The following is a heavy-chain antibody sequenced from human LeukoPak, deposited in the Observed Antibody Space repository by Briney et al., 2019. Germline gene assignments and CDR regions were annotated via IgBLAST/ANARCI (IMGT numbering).Heavy chain of an antibody. D-gene: IGHD6-13*01. CDR2: IRYDGSNK. J-gene: IGHJ5*02. CDR1: GFTFSSYG. Sequence: SGGSLRLSCAASGFTFSSYGMHWVRQAPGKGLEWVAFIRYDGSNKYYVDSVKGRFTISRDNSKNTLYLQMNSLRAEDTAVYYCARDYLPYSSSPNWFDPWGQGTLVTVSS. V-gene: IGHV3-30*02. CDR3: ARDYLPYSSSPNWFDP.